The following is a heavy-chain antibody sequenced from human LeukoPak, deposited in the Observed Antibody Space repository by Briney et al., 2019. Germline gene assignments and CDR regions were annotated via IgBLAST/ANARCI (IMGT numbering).Heavy chain of an antibody. J-gene: IGHJ4*02. Sequence: SETLSLTCTVSGGSISSYYWSWIRQPPGKGLEWIGYIFYSGSTNYNPSLKSRVTISVDASKNQFSLRLSSVTAADTAVYYCARHRSKRRVAPFDYWGQGTLVTVSS. CDR3: ARHRSKRRVAPFDY. D-gene: IGHD1-1*01. CDR2: IFYSGST. CDR1: GGSISSYY. V-gene: IGHV4-59*08.